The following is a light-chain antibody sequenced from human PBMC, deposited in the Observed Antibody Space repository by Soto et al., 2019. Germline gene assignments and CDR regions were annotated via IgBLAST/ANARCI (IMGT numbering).Light chain of an antibody. CDR3: SSYTSSTTSV. CDR1: SSDVGGYNY. Sequence: QLVLTQPASVSGSPGQSITISCTGTSSDVGGYNYVSWYQHHPGKAPKLMIYEVSNRPSGVSNRFSGSKSGNTASLTISRLQAEDEADYYCSSYTSSTTSVFGTGTKLTVL. V-gene: IGLV2-14*01. J-gene: IGLJ1*01. CDR2: EVS.